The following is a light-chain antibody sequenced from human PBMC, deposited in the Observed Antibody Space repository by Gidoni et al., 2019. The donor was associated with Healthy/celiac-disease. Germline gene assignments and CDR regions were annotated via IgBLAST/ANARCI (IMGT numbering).Light chain of an antibody. Sequence: IVLTQSPATLSLSPGERATLSCRASQSVSSYLAWYQQKPGQAPMLLIYDASNRATGIPARFSGSGSGTDFTLTISSLEPEDFAVYYCQQRSNWPPNTFGQGTKLEIK. CDR3: QQRSNWPPNT. V-gene: IGKV3-11*01. J-gene: IGKJ2*01. CDR1: QSVSSY. CDR2: DAS.